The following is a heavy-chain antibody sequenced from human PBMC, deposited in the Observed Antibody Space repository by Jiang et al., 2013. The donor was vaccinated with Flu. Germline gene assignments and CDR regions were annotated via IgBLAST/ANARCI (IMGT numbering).Heavy chain of an antibody. CDR3: ARDLETHTYGQPADAFDI. CDR1: GDSVSSNSAA. V-gene: IGHV6-1*01. J-gene: IGHJ3*02. CDR2: TYYRSKWYS. Sequence: SQTLSLTCVISGDSVSSNSAAWNWIRQSPSRGLEWLGRTYYRSKWYSDYAISVKSRIIFNPDAPKNQFSLHLNSVTPEDTAVYYCARDLETHTYGQPADAFDIWGQGTMVTVSS. D-gene: IGHD5-18*01.